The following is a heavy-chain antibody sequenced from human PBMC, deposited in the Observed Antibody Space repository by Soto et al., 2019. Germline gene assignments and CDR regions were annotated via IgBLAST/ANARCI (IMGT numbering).Heavy chain of an antibody. CDR1: GGSISKFY. D-gene: IGHD3-10*01. V-gene: IGHV4-4*07. CDR2: VYATGTT. CDR3: VRDGSKTLRDWFDP. Sequence: PSETPSLTCSVSGGSISKFYWSWIRKTAGKGLEWMGRVYATGTTDYNPSLRSRVAMSVDISRKTFSLRLTSVTAADTGMYYCVRDGSKTLRDWFDPWGQGKLVTVSS. J-gene: IGHJ5*02.